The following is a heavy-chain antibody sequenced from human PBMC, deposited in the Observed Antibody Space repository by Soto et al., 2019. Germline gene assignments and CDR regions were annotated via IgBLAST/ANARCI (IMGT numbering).Heavy chain of an antibody. Sequence: QVQLVQSGAEVKKPGSSVKVSCKASGGTFSSYAISWVRQAPGQGLEWMGGIIPIFGTANYAQKFQGRVTITADESTSTAYMELSSLRSEDTAVYYWAREEEDIVVVVAASKTRGAFDIWGQGTMVTVSS. D-gene: IGHD2-15*01. V-gene: IGHV1-69*01. CDR2: IIPIFGTA. CDR3: AREEEDIVVVVAASKTRGAFDI. J-gene: IGHJ3*02. CDR1: GGTFSSYA.